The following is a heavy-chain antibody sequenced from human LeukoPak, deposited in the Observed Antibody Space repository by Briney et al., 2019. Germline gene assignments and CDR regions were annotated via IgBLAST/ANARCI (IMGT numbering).Heavy chain of an antibody. V-gene: IGHV4-34*01. Sequence: SETLPLTCAVYGGSFSGYYWSWIRQPPGKGLEWIGEINHSGSTNYNPSLKSRVTISVDTSKNQFSLKLSSVTAADTAVYYCAVYYDFWSKPQGTNWFDPWGQGTLVTVSS. J-gene: IGHJ5*02. CDR2: INHSGST. D-gene: IGHD3-3*01. CDR3: AVYYDFWSKPQGTNWFDP. CDR1: GGSFSGYY.